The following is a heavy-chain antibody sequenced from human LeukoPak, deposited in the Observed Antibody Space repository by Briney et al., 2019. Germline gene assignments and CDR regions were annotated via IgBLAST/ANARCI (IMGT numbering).Heavy chain of an antibody. D-gene: IGHD5-24*01. Sequence: GGSLRLTCAASGFTFSSYGMHWARQAPGKGLEWVSVISYDGSTKYYADSVQGRFTISRDNSKNTLYLQMSSLRAEDTAVYYCAKVPSKMTTRTFDSWGRGTLVTVSS. CDR3: AKVPSKMTTRTFDS. V-gene: IGHV3-30*18. J-gene: IGHJ4*02. CDR1: GFTFSSYG. CDR2: ISYDGSTK.